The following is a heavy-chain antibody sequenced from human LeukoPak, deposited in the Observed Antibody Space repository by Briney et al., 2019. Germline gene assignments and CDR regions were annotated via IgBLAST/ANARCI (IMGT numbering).Heavy chain of an antibody. V-gene: IGHV3-11*01. D-gene: IGHD3-22*01. Sequence: GGSLRLSCAASGFSFSDYYMNWIRQAPGKGLEWVSYISSRGSTMYYADSVKGRFTISRDNAKNSLYLQMNSLTAEDTAVCYCAREVMTTLVDWGQGTLVTVSS. J-gene: IGHJ4*02. CDR3: AREVMTTLVD. CDR1: GFSFSDYY. CDR2: ISSRGSTM.